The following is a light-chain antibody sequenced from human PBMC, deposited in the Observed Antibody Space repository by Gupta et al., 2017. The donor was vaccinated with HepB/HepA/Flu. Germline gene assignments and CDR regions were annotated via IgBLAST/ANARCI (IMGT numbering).Light chain of an antibody. Sequence: EVVMTQSPTTLSVSPGERATLSCRASQSVSSNLAWYQQKPGQATRLLIYGASTRATGIPGRFSGRGSGTEFTLSISSLQSEDFALYYCQQYDNWPQTFGQGTKVEVK. V-gene: IGKV3-15*01. CDR1: QSVSSN. CDR3: QQYDNWPQT. J-gene: IGKJ1*01. CDR2: GAS.